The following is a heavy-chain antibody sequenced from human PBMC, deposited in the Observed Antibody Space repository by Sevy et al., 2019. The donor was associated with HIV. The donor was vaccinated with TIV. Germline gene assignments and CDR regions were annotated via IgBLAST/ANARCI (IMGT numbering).Heavy chain of an antibody. CDR3: ASTVSCGGDCYFFDP. J-gene: IGHJ5*02. Sequence: ASVKVSCKASGGSFRDYVITWVRQAPGQGLEWMAGIITISGTTNSAQKFQGRGTITADDSRSTASMELGRLRSEDTAVYYCASTVSCGGDCYFFDPWGQGTLVTVSS. V-gene: IGHV1-69*13. CDR1: GGSFRDYV. D-gene: IGHD2-21*02. CDR2: IITISGTT.